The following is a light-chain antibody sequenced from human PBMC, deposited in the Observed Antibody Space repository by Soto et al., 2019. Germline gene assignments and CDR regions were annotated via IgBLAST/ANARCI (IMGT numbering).Light chain of an antibody. CDR1: QSISNW. V-gene: IGKV1-5*03. Sequence: DIQMTQSPSTLSTSIGDRVTITCRASQSISNWLAWYQQKPGKAPNLLIYKASSLEGGVPSRFSGSGSGTEFTLTISSLQPDDSATYYCQQYNSNPYTFGQGTKVEIK. CDR3: QQYNSNPYT. J-gene: IGKJ2*01. CDR2: KAS.